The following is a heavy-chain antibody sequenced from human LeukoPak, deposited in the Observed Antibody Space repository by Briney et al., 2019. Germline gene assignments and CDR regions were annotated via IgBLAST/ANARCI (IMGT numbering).Heavy chain of an antibody. Sequence: PGGSLRLSCAASGFTFSSYGMHWVRQAPGKGLEWVAFIRYDGSGKYYSDSVKGRFTISRDNSKNTLYLQMNSLRAEDTAVYYCARRAGAYSHPYDYWGQGTLVTVSS. V-gene: IGHV3-30*02. CDR2: IRYDGSGK. J-gene: IGHJ4*02. CDR3: ARRAGAYSHPYDY. D-gene: IGHD4/OR15-4a*01. CDR1: GFTFSSYG.